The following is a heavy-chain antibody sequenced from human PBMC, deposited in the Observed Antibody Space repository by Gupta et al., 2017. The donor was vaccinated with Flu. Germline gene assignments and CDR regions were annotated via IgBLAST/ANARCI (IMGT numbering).Heavy chain of an antibody. Sequence: YWSWIRQSPGKGLEWVGYIYYTGSADYNPSLKSRASISMDTSKGQLSLTLKSVSAADTAIYYCARDGSTGYGNYFDSWGQGTLVTVSS. V-gene: IGHV4-59*01. CDR1: Y. D-gene: IGHD3-22*01. CDR2: IYYTGSA. J-gene: IGHJ4*02. CDR3: ARDGSTGYGNYFDS.